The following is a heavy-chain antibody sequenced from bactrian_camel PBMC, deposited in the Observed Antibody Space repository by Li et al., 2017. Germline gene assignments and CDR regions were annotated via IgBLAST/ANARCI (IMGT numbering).Heavy chain of an antibody. CDR1: GYVC. J-gene: IGHJ6*01. CDR2: IHKDGTT. V-gene: IGHV3S55*01. Sequence: HVQLVESGGGSVQAGGSLRLSCSASGYVCMGWYRQTPGNERDGLATIHKDGTTSYADSAKGRFTISVDNANNKLYLDMNDLKPEDTAMYYCAAVGWTTECNADTWLTDGVGTRGQGTQVTVS. CDR3: AAVGWTTECNADTWLTDGVGT. D-gene: IGHD1*01.